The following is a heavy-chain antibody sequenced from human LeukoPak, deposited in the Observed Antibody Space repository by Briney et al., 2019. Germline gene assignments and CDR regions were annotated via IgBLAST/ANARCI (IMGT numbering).Heavy chain of an antibody. Sequence: GGSLRLSCAASGLTFRNYWMSWVRQAPGKGLEWVANIKQDGSDKFYVDSVNGRFTISRDNAKNSLYLQMNSLRAEGTAVYYCARAPRRFGEFTYWGQGTLVTVSS. CDR1: GLTFRNYW. D-gene: IGHD3-10*01. J-gene: IGHJ4*02. V-gene: IGHV3-7*01. CDR3: ARAPRRFGEFTY. CDR2: IKQDGSDK.